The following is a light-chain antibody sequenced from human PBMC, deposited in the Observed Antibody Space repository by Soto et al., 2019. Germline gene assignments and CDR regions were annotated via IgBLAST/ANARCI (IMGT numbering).Light chain of an antibody. CDR3: QQTYSDHRT. J-gene: IGKJ3*01. V-gene: IGKV1-39*01. Sequence: DIQMTQSPSSLSASVGDRVTITCRASQSISTYLNWYQHKPGKAPKLLMHAASSLDRGVPSRFSGSGSGTDFTLTISSLQPEDFATYYCQQTYSDHRTFGPGTKVDIK. CDR2: AAS. CDR1: QSISTY.